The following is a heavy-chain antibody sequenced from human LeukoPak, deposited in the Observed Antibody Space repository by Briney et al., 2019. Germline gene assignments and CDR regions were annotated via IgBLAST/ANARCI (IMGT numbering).Heavy chain of an antibody. V-gene: IGHV1-69*13. CDR2: IIPIFGTA. Sequence: GASVKVSCKASGGTFSSYAISWVRQAPGQGLEWMGGIIPIFGTANYAQKFQGRVTITADESTSTAYMELSSLRSEDTAVYYCARDGGPMGYYGMDVWGQGTTVTVSS. D-gene: IGHD3-10*01. CDR1: GGTFSSYA. CDR3: ARDGGPMGYYGMDV. J-gene: IGHJ6*02.